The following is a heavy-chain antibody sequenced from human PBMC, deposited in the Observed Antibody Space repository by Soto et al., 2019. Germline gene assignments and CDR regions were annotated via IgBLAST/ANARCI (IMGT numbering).Heavy chain of an antibody. CDR2: INWNSGSI. CDR1: GFTFDDYA. Sequence: EVQLVESGGGLVQPGRSLRLSCAASGFTFDDYAMHWVRQVPGKGLEWVSGINWNSGSIGYGDSVKGRFAISRDNAKNYLHLQMNSLSAEDTAFYYGVKDESINGYSGHVRHWGQGTLVTVSS. D-gene: IGHD1-26*01. CDR3: VKDESINGYSGHVRH. J-gene: IGHJ1*01. V-gene: IGHV3-9*01.